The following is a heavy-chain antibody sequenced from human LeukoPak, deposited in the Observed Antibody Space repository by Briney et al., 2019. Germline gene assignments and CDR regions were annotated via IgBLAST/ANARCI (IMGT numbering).Heavy chain of an antibody. CDR3: ARHFLDYGSGSYIYGMDV. J-gene: IGHJ6*02. V-gene: IGHV4-59*08. D-gene: IGHD3-10*01. Sequence: SETLSLTCTVSGGSISSYYWSWIRQPPGKGLEWIGYIYYSGSTNYNPSLKSRVTISVDTSKNQFSLKLSSVTAADTAVYYCARHFLDYGSGSYIYGMDVWGRGTTVTVSS. CDR1: GGSISSYY. CDR2: IYYSGST.